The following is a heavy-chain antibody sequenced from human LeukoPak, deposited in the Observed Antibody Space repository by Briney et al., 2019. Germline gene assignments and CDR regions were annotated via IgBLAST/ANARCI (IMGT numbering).Heavy chain of an antibody. D-gene: IGHD3-10*01. CDR3: VRQWKESYYMGL. J-gene: IGHJ6*04. Sequence: SETLSLTCSVYGGSFSPYYWSWVRQPPGEGLVWIGQVEQSGSTNYNPSLKSRATISADTSKSQFSLRLSSMTAADTAVYYCVRQWKESYYMGLWGKGTTVTISS. V-gene: IGHV4-34*01. CDR2: VEQSGST. CDR1: GGSFSPYY.